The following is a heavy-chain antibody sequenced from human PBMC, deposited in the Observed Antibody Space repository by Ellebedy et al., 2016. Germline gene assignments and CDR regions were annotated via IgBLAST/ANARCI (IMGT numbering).Heavy chain of an antibody. CDR3: ARDGSEWSRDY. Sequence: GGSLRLXCAASGFTFNLAGMTWVRQGPGKGLEWVATIVFSGTAAYYSDSLKGRFIISRDNTKNSLFLQMNSLGVEDTAVYYCARDGSEWSRDYWGQGTLVTVSS. CDR2: IVFSGTAA. J-gene: IGHJ4*02. CDR1: GFTFNLAG. D-gene: IGHD3-3*01. V-gene: IGHV3-21*01.